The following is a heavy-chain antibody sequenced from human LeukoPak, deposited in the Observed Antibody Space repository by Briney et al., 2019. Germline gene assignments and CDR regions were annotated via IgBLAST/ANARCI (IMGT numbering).Heavy chain of an antibody. V-gene: IGHV1-2*02. J-gene: IGHJ4*02. Sequence: VASVKVSCKASGYTFTGYYMHWVRQAPGQGLEWMGWIYPNSGGTNYAQKFQGRVAMTRDTSISTAYMELSRLRSDDTAVYYCARETSVFLAKRYGSGSPPGYWGQGTLVTVSS. CDR3: ARETSVFLAKRYGSGSPPGY. D-gene: IGHD3-10*01. CDR1: GYTFTGYY. CDR2: IYPNSGGT.